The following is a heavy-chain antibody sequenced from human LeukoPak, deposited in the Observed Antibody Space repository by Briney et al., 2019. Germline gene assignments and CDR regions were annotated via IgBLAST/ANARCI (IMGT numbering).Heavy chain of an antibody. V-gene: IGHV5-51*01. J-gene: IGHJ6*02. CDR2: VYPGDSDT. Sequence: GESLKISCKASGYSFTTYWIAWVRQMPGXXXXXXXSVYPGDSDTRYSPSFQGHVTISADKATNTAYLHWSSLEASDTAMYYCARAPYRGGTGMDVWGQGTTVTVSS. CDR1: GYSFTTYW. D-gene: IGHD1-1*01. CDR3: ARAPYRGGTGMDV.